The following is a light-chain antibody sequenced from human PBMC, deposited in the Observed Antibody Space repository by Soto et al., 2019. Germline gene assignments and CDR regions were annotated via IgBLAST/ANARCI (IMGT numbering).Light chain of an antibody. CDR1: QGISSY. Sequence: AIRMTQSPSSLSASTGDRVTITCLASQGISSYLAWYQQKPGKAPKLLIYAASTLQSGVPSRFSGSGSGTDFTLTISCLQSEDFATYYCLQHNVFPRTFGQGTKVDIK. CDR2: AAS. CDR3: LQHNVFPRT. J-gene: IGKJ1*01. V-gene: IGKV1-8*01.